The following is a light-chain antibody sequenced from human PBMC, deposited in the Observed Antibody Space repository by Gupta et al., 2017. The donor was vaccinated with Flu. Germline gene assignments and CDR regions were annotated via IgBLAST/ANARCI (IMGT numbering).Light chain of an antibody. CDR3: CSYAGSYTYV. CDR1: SSDVGGYKY. CDR2: DVS. V-gene: IGLV2-11*01. Sequence: QSALTQPRSVSGSPGQSVTISCTGTSSDVGGYKYVSWYQHHPGKAPRLRIYDVSKRPSGVPDRFSGSKSGNTASLTISGLQAEDEADYYCCSYAGSYTYVFGTGTKVTVL. J-gene: IGLJ1*01.